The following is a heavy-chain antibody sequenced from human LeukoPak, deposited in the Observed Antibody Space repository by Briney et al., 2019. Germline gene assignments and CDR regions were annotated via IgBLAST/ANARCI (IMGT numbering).Heavy chain of an antibody. D-gene: IGHD3-10*01. V-gene: IGHV1-2*02. CDR1: GYTFTGYY. CDR2: INPNSGGT. Sequence: ASVKVSCKASGYTFTGYYMHWVRQAPGQGLEWMGWINPNSGGTNYAQKFQGRVTMTRDTSISTAYMELSRLRSDDTAVYYCARDGGHVRFGESIAFHYWGQGTLVTVSS. J-gene: IGHJ4*02. CDR3: ARDGGHVRFGESIAFHY.